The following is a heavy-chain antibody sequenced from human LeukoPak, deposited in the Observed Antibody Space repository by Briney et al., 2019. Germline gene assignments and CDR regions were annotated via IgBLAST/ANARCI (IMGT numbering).Heavy chain of an antibody. CDR2: IIPILGIA. V-gene: IGHV1-69*04. CDR3: ARDLAPSITMIVVVITASDYYYGMDV. D-gene: IGHD3-22*01. CDR1: GYTFTSYG. Sequence: SVKVSCKASGYTFTSYGIRWVRQAPGQGLEWMGRIIPILGIANYAQKFQGRVTITADKSTSTAYMELSSLRSEDTAVYYCARDLAPSITMIVVVITASDYYYGMDVWGQGTTVTVSS. J-gene: IGHJ6*02.